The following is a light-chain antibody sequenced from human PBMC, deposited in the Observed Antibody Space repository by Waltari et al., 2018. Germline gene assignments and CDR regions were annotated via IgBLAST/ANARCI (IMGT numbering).Light chain of an antibody. CDR1: SGSLSTTSY. CDR3: ALYMGSGIWV. V-gene: IGLV8-61*01. Sequence: QTVVTQEPSLSVSPGGTVTLTCALSSGSLSTTSYATWYQQTPGQAPRTLVYKATARSSGVPERFSGSILGNTAALTITGAQADDESDYYCALYMGSGIWVFGGGTRLTVL. CDR2: KAT. J-gene: IGLJ3*02.